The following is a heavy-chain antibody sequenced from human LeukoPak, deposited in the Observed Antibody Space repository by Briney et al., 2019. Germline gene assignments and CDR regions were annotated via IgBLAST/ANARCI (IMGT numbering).Heavy chain of an antibody. J-gene: IGHJ4*02. CDR1: GFTFSSYS. D-gene: IGHD2-8*01. Sequence: PGGSLRLSCAASGFTFSSYSMNWVRQAPGKGLEWVSSISSSSSYIYYADSVKGRLTISRDNAKNSLYLQMNSLRAEDTAVYYCARVFRKYCTNGVCYIPKYFDYWGRGTLITVSS. CDR2: ISSSSSYI. CDR3: ARVFRKYCTNGVCYIPKYFDY. V-gene: IGHV3-21*01.